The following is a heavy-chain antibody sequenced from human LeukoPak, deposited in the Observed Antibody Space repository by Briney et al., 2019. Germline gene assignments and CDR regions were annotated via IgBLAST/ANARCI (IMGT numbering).Heavy chain of an antibody. J-gene: IGHJ3*02. CDR3: AREGIAAADYAFDI. Sequence: SETLSLTCTVSGGSISSYYWSWIRQPPGKGLEWIGYIYYSGSTNYNPSLKSRVTISVDTSKNQFFLKLSSVIAADTAVYYCAREGIAAADYAFDIWGQGTMVTVSS. CDR2: IYYSGST. D-gene: IGHD6-13*01. CDR1: GGSISSYY. V-gene: IGHV4-59*01.